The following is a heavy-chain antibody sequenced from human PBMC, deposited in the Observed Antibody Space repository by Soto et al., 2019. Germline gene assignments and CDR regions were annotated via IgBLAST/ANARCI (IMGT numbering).Heavy chain of an antibody. CDR3: TRGSGSSWRRRISNWFDP. Sequence: PGGSLRLSCAASGFTFRSYAMSWVRQAQGKGLEQVGFIRSKAYGGTTEYAASVKDRFTISRDDSKSIAYLQMNSLKTEDTAVYYFTRGSGSSWRRRISNWFDPWGQGTLVTVSS. CDR1: GFTFRSYA. V-gene: IGHV3-49*04. J-gene: IGHJ5*02. CDR2: IRSKAYGGTT. D-gene: IGHD6-13*01.